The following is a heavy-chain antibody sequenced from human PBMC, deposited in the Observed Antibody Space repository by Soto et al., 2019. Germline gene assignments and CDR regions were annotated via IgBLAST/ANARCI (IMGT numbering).Heavy chain of an antibody. J-gene: IGHJ6*03. CDR2: INHSGST. D-gene: IGHD3-10*01. CDR1: GGSFSGYY. V-gene: IGHV4-34*01. CDR3: ASPSMVRGGRNYYMDV. Sequence: SETLSLTCAVYGGSFSGYYWSWIRQPPGKGLEWIGEINHSGSTNYNPSLKSRVTISVDTSKNQFSLKLSSVTAADTAVYYCASPSMVRGGRNYYMDVWGKGTTVTVSS.